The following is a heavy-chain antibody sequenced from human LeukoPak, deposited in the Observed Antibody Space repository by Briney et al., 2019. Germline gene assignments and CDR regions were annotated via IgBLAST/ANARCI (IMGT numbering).Heavy chain of an antibody. V-gene: IGHV4-39*02. Sequence: PSETLSLTCTVSGGSIRSSYYYWGWIRQPPGKGLEWIGSIYDSGSTYYNPSLKSRVTISVDTSKNQFSLKLSSVTAADTAVYYCARDGIYSSGWYYNWFDPWGQGTLVTVSS. CDR2: IYDSGST. D-gene: IGHD6-19*01. CDR3: ARDGIYSSGWYYNWFDP. J-gene: IGHJ5*02. CDR1: GGSIRSSYYY.